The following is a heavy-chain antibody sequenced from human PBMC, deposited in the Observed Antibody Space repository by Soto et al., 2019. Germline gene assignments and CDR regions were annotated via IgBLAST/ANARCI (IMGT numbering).Heavy chain of an antibody. Sequence: EVQLLESGGGLVQPGGSLRLSCAASGFTFSNYAMSWVRQAPGKGLEWVSAISASGGSTNYADSVKGRLTISRDNSKNTLYLQMNSLRAEDTAVYYCAKRLTTVTSPLDPWGQGTLVTVSS. CDR3: AKRLTTVTSPLDP. D-gene: IGHD4-17*01. CDR1: GFTFSNYA. V-gene: IGHV3-23*01. J-gene: IGHJ5*02. CDR2: ISASGGST.